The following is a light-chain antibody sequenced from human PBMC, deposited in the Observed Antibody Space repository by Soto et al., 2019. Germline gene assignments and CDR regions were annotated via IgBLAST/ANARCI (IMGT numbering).Light chain of an antibody. V-gene: IGKV1-27*01. CDR2: AAS. J-gene: IGKJ1*01. Sequence: DIQMTQSPSSLSASVGDRVTITCRASQGISTYLVWYQQKPGTVPKLLIFAASTLQSGVPSRFSGSGSGTDFTLTISSLRPEDVATYYCQSYNGAPWTFGQGTKVEI. CDR3: QSYNGAPWT. CDR1: QGISTY.